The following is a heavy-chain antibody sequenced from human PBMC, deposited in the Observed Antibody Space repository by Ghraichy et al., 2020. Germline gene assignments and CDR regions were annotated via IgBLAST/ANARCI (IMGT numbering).Heavy chain of an antibody. D-gene: IGHD3-3*01. V-gene: IGHV4-34*01. CDR2: INHSGNT. CDR1: GGSFSGYY. J-gene: IGHJ4*02. Sequence: SETLSLTCAVYGGSFSGYYWSWIRQPPGKGLEWIGEINHSGNTNYNPSLKSRVTISVDTSKNQFSLKLSSVTAADTAVYYCARGHYDFWSGYYRYFDYWGQGTQVTVSS. CDR3: ARGHYDFWSGYYRYFDY.